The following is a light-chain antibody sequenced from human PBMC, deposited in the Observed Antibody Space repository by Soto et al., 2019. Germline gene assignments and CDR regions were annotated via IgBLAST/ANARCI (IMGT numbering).Light chain of an antibody. J-gene: IGLJ3*02. CDR1: SSDVGGYNY. CDR2: EVN. Sequence: QSALTQPASVSGSPGQSITISCTGTSSDVGGYNYVSWYQQHPGKAPKLIIFEVNNRPSGVSDRFSGSKSANTASLTISGLQAEDEAYYYCSSFVSSRTVVFGGGTKLTVL. V-gene: IGLV2-14*01. CDR3: SSFVSSRTVV.